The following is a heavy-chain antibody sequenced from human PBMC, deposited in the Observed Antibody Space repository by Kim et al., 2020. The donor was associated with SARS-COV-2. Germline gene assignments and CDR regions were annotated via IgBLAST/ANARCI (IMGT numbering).Heavy chain of an antibody. J-gene: IGHJ4*02. CDR3: VRDEDWSFDY. CDR2: ITPDSNII. Sequence: GGSLRLSCAAAGFTFSYYSMCWVRQAPGKGLEWLSYITPDSNIIPYADSVRGRFTISRDNAENSLSLQMNSLRDEDTAVYYCVRDEDWSFDYWGQGTPVTVSS. CDR1: GFTFSYYS. V-gene: IGHV3-48*02. D-gene: IGHD3-9*01.